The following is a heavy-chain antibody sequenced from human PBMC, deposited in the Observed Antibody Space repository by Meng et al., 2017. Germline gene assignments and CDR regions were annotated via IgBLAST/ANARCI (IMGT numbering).Heavy chain of an antibody. V-gene: IGHV4-31*01. CDR3: ARVTSSYYFDY. CDR2: IYYSGST. Sequence: QVQLQEWGAGLVKPSQTLSLTCAVSGGSISSGGYYWIWIRQHQGKGLEWIGYIYYSGSTYYNPSLKSLVTISVDTYKNQFSLKLSSVTAADTAVYYCARVTSSYYFDYWGQGTLVTVSS. D-gene: IGHD2/OR15-2a*01. CDR1: GGSISSGGYY. J-gene: IGHJ4*02.